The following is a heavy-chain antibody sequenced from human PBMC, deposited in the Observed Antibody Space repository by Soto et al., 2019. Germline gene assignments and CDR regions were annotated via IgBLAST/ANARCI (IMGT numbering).Heavy chain of an antibody. CDR1: GFTFSDYY. V-gene: IGHV3-11*01. J-gene: IGHJ6*03. CDR3: ARDRIYYGDYGGYYYMDV. Sequence: GGSLRLSCAASGFTFSDYYMSWIRQAPGKGLEWVSYISSSGSTIYYADSVKGRFTISRDNAKNPLYLQMNSLRAEDTAVYYCARDRIYYGDYGGYYYMDVWGKGTTVTVSS. D-gene: IGHD4-17*01. CDR2: ISSSGSTI.